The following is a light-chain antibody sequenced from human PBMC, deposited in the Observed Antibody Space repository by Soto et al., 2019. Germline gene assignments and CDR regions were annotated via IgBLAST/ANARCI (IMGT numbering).Light chain of an antibody. V-gene: IGLV1-47*01. J-gene: IGLJ2*01. CDR2: RNN. CDR1: SSNIGINY. CDR3: AAWDDSLSGHVV. Sequence: QSVLTQPPSASGTPGQRVTISCSGSSSNIGINYVYWYQQLPGTAPKLLIYRNNQRPSGVPDRFSGSKSGTSASLAISGLRSEDEADYYCAAWDDSLSGHVVFGGGTKLIVL.